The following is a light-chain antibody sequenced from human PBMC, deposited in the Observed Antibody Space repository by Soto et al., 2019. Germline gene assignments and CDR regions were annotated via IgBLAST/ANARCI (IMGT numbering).Light chain of an antibody. V-gene: IGKV1-39*01. CDR3: QQSYSTPIT. CDR1: QSISSY. Sequence: DIQMTQSPSSLSASVGDRVTITCRASQSISSYLNWYQHRPGKAPKLLICAASSLQSGVPSRFSGSGSGTDFTLTISSLQPEDFATYYCQQSYSTPITFGGGTKVEI. CDR2: AAS. J-gene: IGKJ4*01.